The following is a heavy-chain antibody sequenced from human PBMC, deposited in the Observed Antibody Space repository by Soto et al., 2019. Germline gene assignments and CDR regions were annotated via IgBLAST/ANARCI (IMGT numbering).Heavy chain of an antibody. Sequence: PGGSLRLSCATSGLTFSNYAMSWVRQAPGGGLEWVSSMSGSSSTTYYADSVRGRFTISRDRSKNTLYLQMSSLRAEDTALYYCAKNQERELPRVIDFGGQGTLVTVSS. V-gene: IGHV3-23*01. CDR1: GLTFSNYA. CDR3: AKNQERELPRVIDF. J-gene: IGHJ4*02. D-gene: IGHD1-7*01. CDR2: MSGSSSTT.